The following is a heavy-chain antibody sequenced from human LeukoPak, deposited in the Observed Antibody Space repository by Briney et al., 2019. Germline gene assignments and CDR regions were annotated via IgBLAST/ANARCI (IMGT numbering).Heavy chain of an antibody. V-gene: IGHV1-18*01. CDR1: GYTFTSYG. D-gene: IGHD4-17*01. CDR3: ARGGDDYGDYPYYYYYMDV. J-gene: IGHJ6*03. CDR2: ISAYNGNT. Sequence: GASVKVSCKASGYTFTSYGISWVRQAPGQGLEWMGWISAYNGNTNYAQKLQGRVTMTTDTSASTAYMELRSLRSDDTAVYYCARGGDDYGDYPYYYYYMDVWGKGTTVTISS.